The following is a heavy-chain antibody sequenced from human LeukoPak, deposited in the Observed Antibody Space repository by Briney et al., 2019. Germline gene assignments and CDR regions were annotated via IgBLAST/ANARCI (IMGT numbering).Heavy chain of an antibody. CDR1: GFTFSNSR. CDR2: INSDGSTT. V-gene: IGHV3-74*01. D-gene: IGHD5-18*01. Sequence: GGSLRLSCAASGFTFSNSRMNWVRQAPGKGLVWVSRINSDGSTTSYADSVKGRFTISRDNAKNTLYLQMNSLKAEDTAVYYCARGASGYSYGWGQGTLVTVSS. CDR3: ARGASGYSYG. J-gene: IGHJ4*02.